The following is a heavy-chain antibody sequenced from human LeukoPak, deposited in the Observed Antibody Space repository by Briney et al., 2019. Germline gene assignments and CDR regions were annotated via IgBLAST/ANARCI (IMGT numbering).Heavy chain of an antibody. J-gene: IGHJ6*03. D-gene: IGHD6-13*01. CDR2: IKQDGSEK. Sequence: GGSLRLSCAASGFTFSSYWMSWVRQAPGKGLEWVANIKQDGSEKYYVDSVKGRFTISRDNAKNSLYLQMNSLRAEDTAVYYCARDVAQGYYYYMDVWGKGTTVTISS. V-gene: IGHV3-7*01. CDR1: GFTFSSYW. CDR3: ARDVAQGYYYYMDV.